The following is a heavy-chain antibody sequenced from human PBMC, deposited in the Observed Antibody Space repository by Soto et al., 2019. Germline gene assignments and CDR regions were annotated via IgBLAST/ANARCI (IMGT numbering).Heavy chain of an antibody. CDR2: FNPILSFS. J-gene: IGHJ4*02. D-gene: IGHD3-10*01. Sequence: QVQLVQSGAEVKKPGSSVKVSCKASGDTFNFYTINWVRQAPGLGLEWMGRFNPILSFSNSALKFQGRVTLTADKSTSTAYIVLSSLSSEDTTIYYCSTSFGSGSRAFDYWGQGALVTVSS. CDR1: GDTFNFYT. CDR3: STSFGSGSRAFDY. V-gene: IGHV1-69*02.